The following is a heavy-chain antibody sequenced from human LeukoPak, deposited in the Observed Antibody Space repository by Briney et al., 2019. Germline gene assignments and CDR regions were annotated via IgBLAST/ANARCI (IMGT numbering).Heavy chain of an antibody. CDR1: GFTLSSYG. Sequence: PRRSLCPSCAVSGFTLSSYGTRWVRHAPGEGLEWVAFIRYDVSNTYYTDSVKGRSSISRDNSKNTPYLQINSLRAAATAVYYSGVTFGGWPQWGQGTLVTVSS. J-gene: IGHJ1*01. V-gene: IGHV3-30*02. CDR2: IRYDVSNT. CDR3: GVTFGGWPQ. D-gene: IGHD6-19*01.